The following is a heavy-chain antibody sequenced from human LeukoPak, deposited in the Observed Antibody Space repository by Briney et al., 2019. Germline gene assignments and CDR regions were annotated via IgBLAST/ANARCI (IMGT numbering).Heavy chain of an antibody. CDR1: GGSISSSSYY. V-gene: IGHV4-39*01. J-gene: IGHJ4*02. Sequence: PSETLSLTCTVSGGSISSSSYYWGWIRQPPGKGLEWIGSIYYSGSTYYDPSLKSRVTISVDTSKNQFSLKLSSVTAADTAVYYCARIVGASDYWGQGTLVTVSS. D-gene: IGHD1-26*01. CDR2: IYYSGST. CDR3: ARIVGASDY.